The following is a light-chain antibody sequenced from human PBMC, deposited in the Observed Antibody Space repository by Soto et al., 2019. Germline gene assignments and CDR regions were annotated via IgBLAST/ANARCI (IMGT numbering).Light chain of an antibody. V-gene: IGKV3-15*01. J-gene: IGKJ1*01. CDR1: QSVSSN. Sequence: IVMTQSPATLSVSPGERATLSCRASQSVSSNLAWYQQKPGQAPRLLIYGASTRATGIPARFSGSGSVTEFTLTISSLQSEDFAVYCCQPYNNWPPWTFGQGTKVEIK. CDR3: QPYNNWPPWT. CDR2: GAS.